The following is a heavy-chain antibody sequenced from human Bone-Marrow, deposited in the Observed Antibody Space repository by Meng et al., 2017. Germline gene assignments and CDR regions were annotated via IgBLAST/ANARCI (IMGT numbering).Heavy chain of an antibody. CDR3: AREVTLLYYDSSGYYY. CDR1: GYNFPDYY. V-gene: IGHV1-2*06. CDR2: INPKSGDT. Sequence: ASVKVSCKPSGYNFPDYYIHWVRRAPGQGLEWMGRINPKSGDTHYAQKFQARVTMTGDTSISTAYMELSGLRSDDTAMYYCAREVTLLYYDSSGYYYWGQGTLVTVSS. D-gene: IGHD3-22*01. J-gene: IGHJ4*02.